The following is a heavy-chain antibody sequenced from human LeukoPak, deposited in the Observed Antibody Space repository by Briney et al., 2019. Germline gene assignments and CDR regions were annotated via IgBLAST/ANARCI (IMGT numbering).Heavy chain of an antibody. CDR1: GYTFTSYY. D-gene: IGHD5-12*01. Sequence: ASVKVSCKASGYTFTSYYINWVRQATGQGLEGVGWMNPNSGSTGYAQKFQGRVTITRNTSISTAYMELSGLRSEDTAVYYCARGRSTGYPYYFEYWGQGTLVTVSS. J-gene: IGHJ4*02. CDR3: ARGRSTGYPYYFEY. CDR2: MNPNSGST. V-gene: IGHV1-8*03.